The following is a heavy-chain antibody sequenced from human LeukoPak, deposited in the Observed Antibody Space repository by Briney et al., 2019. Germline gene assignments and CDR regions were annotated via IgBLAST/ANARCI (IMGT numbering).Heavy chain of an antibody. CDR3: ARGHKYYYDSSGYLDY. D-gene: IGHD3-22*01. V-gene: IGHV3-30-3*01. J-gene: IGHJ4*02. CDR2: ISYDGSNK. Sequence: PGRSLRLSCAASGFTFSSYAMHWVRQAPGKGLEWVAVISYDGSNKYYADSVKGRFTISRDNSKNTLYLQMNSLRAEDTAAYYCARGHKYYYDSSGYLDYWGQGTLVTVSS. CDR1: GFTFSSYA.